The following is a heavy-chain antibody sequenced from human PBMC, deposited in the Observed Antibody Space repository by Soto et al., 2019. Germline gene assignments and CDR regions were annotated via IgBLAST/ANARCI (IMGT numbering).Heavy chain of an antibody. CDR2: ISGSGGST. Sequence: PGGSLRLSCAASGFTFSSYAMSWVRQAPGKGLEWVSAISGSGGSTYYADSVKGRFTISRDNSKNTLYLQMNSLRAEDTAVYYCAKDYEGYSSGWYAPGYFDYWGQGTLVTVSS. CDR1: GFTFSSYA. D-gene: IGHD6-19*01. V-gene: IGHV3-23*01. J-gene: IGHJ4*02. CDR3: AKDYEGYSSGWYAPGYFDY.